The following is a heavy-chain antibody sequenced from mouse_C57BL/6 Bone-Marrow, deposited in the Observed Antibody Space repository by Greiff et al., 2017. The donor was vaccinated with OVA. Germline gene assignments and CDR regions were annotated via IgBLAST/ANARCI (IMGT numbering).Heavy chain of an antibody. Sequence: LVESGAELARPGASVKLSCKASGYTFTSYGISWVKQRTGQGLEWIGEIYPRSGNTYYTEKFKGKATLTADKSSSTAYMELRSLTSEDSAVEFCARSKVYYYGSSYVFAYWGQGTLVTVSA. CDR2: IYPRSGNT. CDR1: GYTFTSYG. J-gene: IGHJ3*01. D-gene: IGHD1-1*01. V-gene: IGHV1-81*01. CDR3: ARSKVYYYGSSYVFAY.